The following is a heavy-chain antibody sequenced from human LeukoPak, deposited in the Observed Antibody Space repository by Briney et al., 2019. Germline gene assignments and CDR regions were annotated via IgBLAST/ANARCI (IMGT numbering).Heavy chain of an antibody. CDR1: GFTFSDYY. Sequence: GGSLRLSCAASGFTFSDYYMSWIRQAPGKGLEWVSYISSSGSTIYYADSVKGRFTIPRDNAKNSLYLQMNSLRAEDTAVYYCTARLLWFGEFLYWGQGALVTVSS. V-gene: IGHV3-11*01. J-gene: IGHJ4*02. CDR2: ISSSGSTI. D-gene: IGHD3-10*01. CDR3: TARLLWFGEFLY.